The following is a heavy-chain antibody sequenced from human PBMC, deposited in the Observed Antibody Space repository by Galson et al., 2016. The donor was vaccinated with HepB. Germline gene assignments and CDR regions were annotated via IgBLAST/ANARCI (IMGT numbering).Heavy chain of an antibody. Sequence: SLRLSCAASGFVFSNSGLRWDRQAPGKGLEWVASISTRRPSLYSDPVQGRFTISSDNSNNTLYLQMNGLRAEDTAVYYCAKERLVRRIFDHWGQGTLLAVSS. D-gene: IGHD1-1*01. CDR3: AKERLVRRIFDH. J-gene: IGHJ4*02. CDR1: GFVFSNSG. CDR2: ISTRRPS. V-gene: IGHV3-23*01.